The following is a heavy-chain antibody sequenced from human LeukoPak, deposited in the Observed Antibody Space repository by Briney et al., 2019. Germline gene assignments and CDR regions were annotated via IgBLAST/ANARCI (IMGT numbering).Heavy chain of an antibody. V-gene: IGHV4-34*01. CDR2: INHSGST. D-gene: IGHD5-18*01. CDR3: ARQNTRRGYSYGYYFDY. J-gene: IGHJ4*02. Sequence: SETLSLTCAVYGGSFSGYYWSWIRQPPGKGLEWIGEINHSGSTNYNPSLKSRVTISVDTSKNQFSLKLSSVTAADTAVCYCARQNTRRGYSYGYYFDYWGQGTLVTVSS. CDR1: GGSFSGYY.